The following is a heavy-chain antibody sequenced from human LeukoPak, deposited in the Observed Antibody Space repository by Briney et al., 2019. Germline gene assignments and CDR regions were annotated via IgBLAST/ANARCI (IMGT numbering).Heavy chain of an antibody. Sequence: ASVKVSCKASGYSFTNYAMNWVRQAPGQGLERMGWINTNTGNPTYAQGFTGRFVFSLDTSVSTAYLQISSLKAEDTAVYYCARNNADGEGRFSYWGQGTLVTVSS. D-gene: IGHD3-10*01. J-gene: IGHJ4*02. CDR3: ARNNADGEGRFSY. CDR1: GYSFTNYA. V-gene: IGHV7-4-1*02. CDR2: INTNTGNP.